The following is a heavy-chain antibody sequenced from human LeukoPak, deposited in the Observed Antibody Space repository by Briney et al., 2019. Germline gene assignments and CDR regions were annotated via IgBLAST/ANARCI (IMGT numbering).Heavy chain of an antibody. Sequence: PSETLSLTCAVHGGSFSGYYWSWIRQPPGKGLEWIGEINHSGSTNYNPSLKSRVTISVDTSKNQFSLKLSSVTAADTAVYYCARGPRWFDPWGQGTLVTVSS. CDR2: INHSGST. J-gene: IGHJ5*02. CDR1: GGSFSGYY. CDR3: ARGPRWFDP. V-gene: IGHV4-34*01.